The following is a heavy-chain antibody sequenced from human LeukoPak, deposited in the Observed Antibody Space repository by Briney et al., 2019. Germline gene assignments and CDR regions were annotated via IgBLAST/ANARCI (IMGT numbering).Heavy chain of an antibody. CDR1: GFTFSSYG. Sequence: GGSLRLSCAASGFTFSSYGMHWVRQAPGKGLEWGAVIWYDGSNKYYADSVKGRFTISRDNSKNTLYLQMNSLRAEDTAVYYCARDSGHYDILYYFDYWGQGTLVTVSS. CDR2: IWYDGSNK. CDR3: ARDSGHYDILYYFDY. V-gene: IGHV3-33*01. D-gene: IGHD3-9*01. J-gene: IGHJ4*02.